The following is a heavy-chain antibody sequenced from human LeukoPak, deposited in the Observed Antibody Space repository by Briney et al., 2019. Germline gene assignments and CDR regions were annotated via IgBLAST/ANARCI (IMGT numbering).Heavy chain of an antibody. CDR2: IHTGGTT. CDR3: ARVRSRYIWGTPQWPFDM. Sequence: GGSLRLSCVASGFDISYNYVGWVRQAPGKGLEWVSVIHTGGTTHYTDSVKGRFTISRDNAKNSLYLQMNSLRPEDTALYYCARVRSRYIWGTPQWPFDMWGQGTMVTV. D-gene: IGHD3-16*01. CDR1: GFDISYNY. J-gene: IGHJ3*02. V-gene: IGHV3-53*05.